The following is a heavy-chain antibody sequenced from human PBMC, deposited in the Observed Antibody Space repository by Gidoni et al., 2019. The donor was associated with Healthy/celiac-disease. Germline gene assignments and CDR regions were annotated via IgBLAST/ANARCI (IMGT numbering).Heavy chain of an antibody. CDR3: ARLTIVVVGFDY. V-gene: IGHV4-39*01. Sequence: QLQLQESGPGLVKPSETLSITCTVYGGSISSSSYYWGWIRQPPGKGLDLIGSIYYSGSTYYNPSLKSRVTISVDTSKNQFSLKLSSVTAVDTAVYYCARLTIVVVGFDYWGQGTLVTVSS. CDR2: IYYSGST. D-gene: IGHD2-15*01. J-gene: IGHJ4*02. CDR1: GGSISSSSYY.